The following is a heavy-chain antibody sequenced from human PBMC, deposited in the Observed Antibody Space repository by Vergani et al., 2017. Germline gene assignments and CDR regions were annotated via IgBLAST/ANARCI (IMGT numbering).Heavy chain of an antibody. J-gene: IGHJ6*02. CDR2: IYTSGST. CDR3: AREGYSYGYYYYYGMDV. V-gene: IGHV4-61*02. Sequence: QVQLQESGPGLVKPSQTLSLSCTVSGGSISRGSYFWTWIRQPAGKGLEWIWRIYTSGSTNYNPSLKSRVTISVDTSKNQFSLKLSSVTAADTAVYYCAREGYSYGYYYYYGMDVWGQGTTVTVSS. CDR1: GGSISRGSYF. D-gene: IGHD5-18*01.